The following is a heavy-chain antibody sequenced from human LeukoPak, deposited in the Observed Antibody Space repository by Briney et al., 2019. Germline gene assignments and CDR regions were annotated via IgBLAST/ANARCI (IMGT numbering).Heavy chain of an antibody. V-gene: IGHV1-69*05. J-gene: IGHJ4*02. CDR2: IIPIFGTA. D-gene: IGHD6-19*01. CDR3: ARAAAPPDYISGWYFDY. Sequence: ATVKVSCKASGGTFSSYAISWVRQAPGHGLEWMGRIIPIFGTANYAQKFQGRVTITTDESTSTAYMELSSLRSEDTAVYYCARAAAPPDYISGWYFDYWGQGTLFTVSS. CDR1: GGTFSSYA.